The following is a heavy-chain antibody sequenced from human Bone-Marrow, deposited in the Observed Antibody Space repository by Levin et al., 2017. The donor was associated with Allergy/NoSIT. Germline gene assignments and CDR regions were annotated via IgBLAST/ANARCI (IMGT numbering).Heavy chain of an antibody. V-gene: IGHV3-48*01. CDR3: ARIGRSTSCHDAFDI. Sequence: GGSLRLSCAASGFTFSSYSMNWVRQAPGKGLEWVSYISSSSSTIYYADSVKGRFTISRDNAKNSLYLQMNSLRAEDTAVYYCARIGRSTSCHDAFDIWGQGTMVTVSS. CDR2: ISSSSSTI. D-gene: IGHD2-2*01. CDR1: GFTFSSYS. J-gene: IGHJ3*02.